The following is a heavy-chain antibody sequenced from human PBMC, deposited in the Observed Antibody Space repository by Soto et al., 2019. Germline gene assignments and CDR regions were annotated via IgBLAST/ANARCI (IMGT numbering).Heavy chain of an antibody. CDR3: AREEIGLSKSGSYDYYYYGMDV. CDR2: INAGNGNT. D-gene: IGHD1-26*01. V-gene: IGHV1-3*01. CDR1: GYTFTSYA. Sequence: GASVKVSCKASGYTFTSYAMHWVRQAPGQRLEWMGWINAGNGNTKYSQKFQGRVTITRDTSASTAYMELSSLRSEDTAVYYCAREEIGLSKSGSYDYYYYGMDVWGQGTTVTVSS. J-gene: IGHJ6*02.